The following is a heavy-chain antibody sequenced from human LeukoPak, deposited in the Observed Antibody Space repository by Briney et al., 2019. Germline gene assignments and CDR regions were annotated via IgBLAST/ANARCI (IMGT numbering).Heavy chain of an antibody. CDR1: GFTFSSNW. J-gene: IGHJ4*02. CDR3: VRDLGGRSGH. CDR2: INEDGSTT. D-gene: IGHD1-26*01. Sequence: GGSLRLSCAASGFTFSSNWVHWVRHAPGKGLVWVSRINEDGSTTNYADSVKGRSTIFRDNAKNTLYLQMNSLRAEDTAVYYCVRDLGGRSGHWGQGTLVTVSS. V-gene: IGHV3-74*01.